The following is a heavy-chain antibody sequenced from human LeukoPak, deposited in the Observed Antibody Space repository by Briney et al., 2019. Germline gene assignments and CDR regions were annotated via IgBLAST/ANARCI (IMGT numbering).Heavy chain of an antibody. V-gene: IGHV3-7*01. CDR3: ARELKYYGSGSYLDY. J-gene: IGHJ4*02. D-gene: IGHD3-10*01. CDR2: IKQDGSEK. Sequence: GGSLRLSCAASGFTFSSYWMSWVRQAPGKGLEWVANIKQDGSEKYYVDSVKGRFTISRDNAKNSLYLQMNSLRAEDTAVYYCARELKYYGSGSYLDYWGQGTLVTVSS. CDR1: GFTFSSYW.